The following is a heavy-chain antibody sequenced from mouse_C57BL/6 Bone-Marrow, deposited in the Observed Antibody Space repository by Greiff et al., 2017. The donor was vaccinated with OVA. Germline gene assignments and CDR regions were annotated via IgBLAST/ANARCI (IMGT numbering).Heavy chain of an antibody. CDR2: ISSGGSYT. CDR3: ARHERRTGTGFAY. V-gene: IGHV5-6*01. D-gene: IGHD4-1*01. CDR1: GFTFSSYG. J-gene: IGHJ3*01. Sequence: EVKVVESGGDLVKPGGSLKLSCAASGFTFSSYGMSWVRQTPDKRLEWVATISSGGSYTYYPDSVKGRFTISRDNAKNTLYLQMSSLKAEDTAMYYCARHERRTGTGFAYWGQGTLVTVSA.